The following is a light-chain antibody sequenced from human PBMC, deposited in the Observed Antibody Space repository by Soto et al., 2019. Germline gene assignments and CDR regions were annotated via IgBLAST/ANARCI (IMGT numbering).Light chain of an antibody. V-gene: IGKV3-20*01. CDR3: QHYGSSPPT. CDR2: VAS. Sequence: VELTQSPGTLSLSPGERAPLSCRASQIVSADYLACYQQKPSQALRLLLYVASTRATDIPDRFCGSGSGTDFTLTISRVEPEDFPVFYCQHYGSSPPTVGGGTKVDI. CDR1: QIVSADY. J-gene: IGKJ4*01.